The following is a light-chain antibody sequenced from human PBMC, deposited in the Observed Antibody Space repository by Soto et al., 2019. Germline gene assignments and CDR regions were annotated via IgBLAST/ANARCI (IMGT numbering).Light chain of an antibody. CDR3: QQYGSSLYT. Sequence: EIVLTQSPGTLSLSPGERATLSCRASQSVSSSYLAWYQQKPGQAPRLLIYGASSRATGIPDRFSGSGSGTDFTLTISRLDPEDIAVYYCQQYGSSLYTFGQGTKLEIK. J-gene: IGKJ2*01. CDR2: GAS. V-gene: IGKV3-20*01. CDR1: QSVSSSY.